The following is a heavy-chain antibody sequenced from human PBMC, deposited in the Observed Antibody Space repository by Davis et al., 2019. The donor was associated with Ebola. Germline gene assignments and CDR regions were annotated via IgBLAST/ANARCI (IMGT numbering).Heavy chain of an antibody. CDR3: ASYLAGTGPGEVFY. V-gene: IGHV4-39*01. Sequence: PSETLSLTCTVSGGSISSSSYYWGWIRQPPGKGLEWIGSIYYSGSTYYNPSLKSRVTISVDTSKNQFSLKLSSVTAADTAVYYCASYLAGTGPGEVFYWGQGTLVTVSS. J-gene: IGHJ4*02. CDR2: IYYSGST. D-gene: IGHD6-13*01. CDR1: GGSISSSSYY.